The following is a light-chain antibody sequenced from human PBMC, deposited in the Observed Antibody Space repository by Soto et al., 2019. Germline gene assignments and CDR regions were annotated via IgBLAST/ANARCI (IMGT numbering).Light chain of an antibody. V-gene: IGLV2-8*01. CDR1: SSDVGGYTY. CDR2: EVT. J-gene: IGLJ2*01. CDR3: SPYAGNNNVV. Sequence: QSALTQPPSAAGSPGQSVTISCTGTSSDVGGYTYVSWYQQHPGKAPKLIIYEVTKRPSGVPDRFSGSKSGSTASLTVSGLQAEDEADYYCSPYAGNNNVVFGGGTKVTVL.